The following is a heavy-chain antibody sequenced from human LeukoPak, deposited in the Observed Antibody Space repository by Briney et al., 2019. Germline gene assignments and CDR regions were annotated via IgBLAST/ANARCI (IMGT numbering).Heavy chain of an antibody. J-gene: IGHJ5*02. CDR2: INPDGTII. CDR3: AKDLSWNTADR. Sequence: GGSLRLSSVVSGFTYTDYLMHWFPQAPGKGPVWVSRINPDGTIIDYADSVKGRFSISRDNAKNLLYLQMNGLRADDTAVYYCAKDLSWNTADRWGQGILVTVSS. V-gene: IGHV3-74*01. CDR1: GFTYTDYL. D-gene: IGHD5-18*01.